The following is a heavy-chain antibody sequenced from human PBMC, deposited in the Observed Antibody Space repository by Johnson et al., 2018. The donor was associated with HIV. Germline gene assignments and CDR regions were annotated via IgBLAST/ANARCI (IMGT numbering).Heavy chain of an antibody. D-gene: IGHD1-14*01. J-gene: IGHJ3*02. CDR3: ARRGLGINYAFDI. V-gene: IGHV3-53*01. CDR2: IYSGGST. Sequence: VQLVESGGGLMQPGGSLRLSCVASGFTVSSNYMSWVRKAPGKGLEWVSIIYSGGSTKHADSVKGRFTISRDNSKNTLYLQMNSLRAEDTAVYYCARRGLGINYAFDIWGQGTMVTVSS. CDR1: GFTVSSNY.